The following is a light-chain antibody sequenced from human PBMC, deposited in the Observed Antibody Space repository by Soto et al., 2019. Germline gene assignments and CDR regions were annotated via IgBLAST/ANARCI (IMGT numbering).Light chain of an antibody. Sequence: EIVLKQSPGTLSLSPGERATLSCRASQSVSSSYLAWYQQKPGQAPRLLIYGASSRATGIAARFSGSGSGTDFTLTISRLEPEDFAVYYCQQYGSSRWTFGQGTKV. J-gene: IGKJ1*01. CDR3: QQYGSSRWT. CDR2: GAS. V-gene: IGKV3-20*01. CDR1: QSVSSSY.